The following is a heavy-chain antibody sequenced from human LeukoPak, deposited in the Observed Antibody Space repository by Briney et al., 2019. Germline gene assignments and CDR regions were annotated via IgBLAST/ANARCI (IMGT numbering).Heavy chain of an antibody. Sequence: GGSLRLSCAASGFTFSSYNMNWVRQAPGKGLEWASYISSSSRTIYYADSVKGRFTVSRDNAKNSLYLQMNSLRVEDTAVYYCARDGSGGGYDFDYWGQGTLVTVSS. CDR3: ARDGSGGGYDFDY. CDR2: ISSSSRTI. J-gene: IGHJ4*02. V-gene: IGHV3-48*04. D-gene: IGHD5-12*01. CDR1: GFTFSSYN.